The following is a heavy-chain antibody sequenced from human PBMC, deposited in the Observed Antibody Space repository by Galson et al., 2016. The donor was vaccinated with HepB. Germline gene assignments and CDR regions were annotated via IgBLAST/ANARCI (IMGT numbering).Heavy chain of an antibody. D-gene: IGHD2-8*01. V-gene: IGHV4-31*03. CDR1: GGSISSGGYY. Sequence: TLSLTCTVSGGSISSGGYYWSWIRQHPGKGLEWIGYIYYSGSTYYNPSLKSRVTISVDTSKNQFSLKLSSVTAADTAVYYCARMVYSDAYYFDYWGQGTLVTVSS. J-gene: IGHJ4*02. CDR3: ARMVYSDAYYFDY. CDR2: IYYSGST.